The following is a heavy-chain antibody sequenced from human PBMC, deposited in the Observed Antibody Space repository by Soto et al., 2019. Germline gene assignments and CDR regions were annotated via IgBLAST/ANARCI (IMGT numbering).Heavy chain of an antibody. J-gene: IGHJ3*01. D-gene: IGHD2-21*02. CDR3: ARGSLSTETANALDV. CDR2: MYYSGNT. Sequence: QVQLQESGPGLVKPSETLSLTCTVSGDSISNFYWSWIRQSPGKGLEWIGYGYMYYSGNTNYNPSLESRVTISVDTSKNQISLKLTSVTAEDTALYYCARGSLSTETANALDVWGPGTMVTVSS. V-gene: IGHV4-59*01. CDR1: GDSISNFY.